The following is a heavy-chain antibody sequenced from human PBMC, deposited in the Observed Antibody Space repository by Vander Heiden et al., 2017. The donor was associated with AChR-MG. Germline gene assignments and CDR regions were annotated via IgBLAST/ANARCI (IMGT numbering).Heavy chain of an antibody. CDR1: GVTFSSYG. CDR2: ISYDGSNK. J-gene: IGHJ4*02. Sequence: QVQLVESGGGVVQRGRSLRLSCAASGVTFSSYGMHWVRQAPGKGLEWVAVISYDGSNKYYADSVKGRFTISRDNSKNTLYLQMNSLRAEDTAVYYCAKLSYGSGSQGFDYWGQGSLVTVSS. V-gene: IGHV3-30*18. D-gene: IGHD3-10*01. CDR3: AKLSYGSGSQGFDY.